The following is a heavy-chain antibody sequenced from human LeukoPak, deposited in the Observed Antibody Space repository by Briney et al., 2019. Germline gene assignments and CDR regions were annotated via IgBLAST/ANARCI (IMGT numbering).Heavy chain of an antibody. V-gene: IGHV1-2*02. CDR1: GYTFTGYY. CDR3: ARDLGLEGYCSGGSCYDNTLVSDY. J-gene: IGHJ4*02. CDR2: INPNSGGT. Sequence: ASVKVSCKASGYTFTGYYMHWVRQAPGQGLEWMGWINPNSGGTNYAQKLQGRVTMTTDTSTSTAYMELRSLRSDDTAVYYCARDLGLEGYCSGGSCYDNTLVSDYWGQGTLVTVSS. D-gene: IGHD2-15*01.